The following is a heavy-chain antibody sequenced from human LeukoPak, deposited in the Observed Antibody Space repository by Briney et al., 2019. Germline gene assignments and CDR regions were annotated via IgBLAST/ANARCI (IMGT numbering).Heavy chain of an antibody. D-gene: IGHD1-26*01. CDR3: ARENSGSYREFDY. CDR1: GASMTTYY. V-gene: IGHV4-4*07. J-gene: IGHJ4*02. Sequence: SETLSLTCAVSGASMTTYYWSWIRQPAGKGLEWIGHVHSSGSTNYNPSLKSRVTMSVDTSKNQFSLKLSSVTAADTAVYYCARENSGSYREFDYWGQGTLVTVSS. CDR2: VHSSGST.